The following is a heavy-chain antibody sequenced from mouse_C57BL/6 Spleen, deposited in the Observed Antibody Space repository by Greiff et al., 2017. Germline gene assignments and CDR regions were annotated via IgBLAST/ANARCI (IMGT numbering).Heavy chain of an antibody. V-gene: IGHV1-18*01. D-gene: IGHD1-1*01. Sequence: EVQLQESGPELVKPGASVKIPCKASGYTFTDYNMDWVKQSHGKSLEWIGDINPNNGGTIYNQKFKGKATLTVDKSSSTAYMELRSLTSEDTAVYYCARADYYGSSYLGNYFDYWGQGTTLTVSS. CDR3: ARADYYGSSYLGNYFDY. J-gene: IGHJ2*01. CDR2: INPNNGGT. CDR1: GYTFTDYN.